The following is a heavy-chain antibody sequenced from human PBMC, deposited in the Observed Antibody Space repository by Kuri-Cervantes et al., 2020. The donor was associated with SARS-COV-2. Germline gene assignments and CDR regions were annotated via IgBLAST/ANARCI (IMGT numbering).Heavy chain of an antibody. J-gene: IGHJ3*02. CDR2: IKQDGSEK. V-gene: IGHV3-7*01. CDR1: GFTFSSYW. CDR3: AGDRGDAFDI. Sequence: GESLKISCAASGFTFSSYWMNWVRQAPGKGLEWVANIKQDGSEKYYVDSVKGRFTISRDNAKNSLYLQMNSLRAEDTAVYYRAGDRGDAFDIWGQGTMVTVSS.